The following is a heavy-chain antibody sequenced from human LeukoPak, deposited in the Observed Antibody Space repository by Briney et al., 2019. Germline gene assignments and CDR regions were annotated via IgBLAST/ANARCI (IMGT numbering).Heavy chain of an antibody. J-gene: IGHJ4*02. Sequence: GGSLRLSCAASGFTFSNHCMHWVRQAPGKGLEWVAIISYDGSNKYYADSVKGRFTISRDNSKNTLYLQMNSLRAEDTAVYYCAKDQLWLGNPFDYWGQGTLVTISS. CDR3: AKDQLWLGNPFDY. V-gene: IGHV3-30*18. CDR2: ISYDGSNK. D-gene: IGHD6-19*01. CDR1: GFTFSNHC.